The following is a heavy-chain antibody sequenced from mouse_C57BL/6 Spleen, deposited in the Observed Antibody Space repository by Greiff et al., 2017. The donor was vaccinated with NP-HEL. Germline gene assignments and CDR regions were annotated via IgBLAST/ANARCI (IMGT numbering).Heavy chain of an antibody. Sequence: VQLQQSGAELVKPGASVKMSCKASGYTFTTYPIEWMKQNHGKSLEWIGNFHPYNDDTKYNEKFKGKATLTVEKSSSTVYLELSRLTSDDSAVYYCARGDDYHDGSYWYFDVWGTGTTVTVSS. V-gene: IGHV1-47*01. D-gene: IGHD2-4*01. CDR2: FHPYNDDT. CDR1: GYTFTTYP. CDR3: ARGDDYHDGSYWYFDV. J-gene: IGHJ1*03.